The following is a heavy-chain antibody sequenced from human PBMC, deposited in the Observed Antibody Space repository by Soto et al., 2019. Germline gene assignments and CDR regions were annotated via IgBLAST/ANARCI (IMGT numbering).Heavy chain of an antibody. D-gene: IGHD6-6*01. Sequence: QVQLQESGPGLVKPSGTLSLTCAVSGGSISSSNWWSWVRQPPGKGLEWIGEIYHSGSTNYNPSLKSRVTISVDKSKNQFSLKLSSVTAADTAVYYCAREAWRHRYSSSSRLDYWGQGTLVTVSS. CDR2: IYHSGST. CDR3: AREAWRHRYSSSSRLDY. J-gene: IGHJ4*02. V-gene: IGHV4-4*02. CDR1: GGSISSSNW.